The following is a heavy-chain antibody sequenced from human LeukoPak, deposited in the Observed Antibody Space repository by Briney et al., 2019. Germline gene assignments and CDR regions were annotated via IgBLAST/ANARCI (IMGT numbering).Heavy chain of an antibody. D-gene: IGHD3-10*02. Sequence: GASVKVSCKASGYTFTSYYIHWVRQAPGQGLEWMGIIYPGGGSTNYAQNFQGRVTMTRDTSTSTVYMDLSSLTSEDTAVYYCARDLSTTMSSDYWGQGTLVTVSP. V-gene: IGHV1-46*01. CDR3: ARDLSTTMSSDY. J-gene: IGHJ4*02. CDR2: IYPGGGST. CDR1: GYTFTSYY.